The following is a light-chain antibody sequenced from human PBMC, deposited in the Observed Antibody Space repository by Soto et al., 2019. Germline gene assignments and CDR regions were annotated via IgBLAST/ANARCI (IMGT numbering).Light chain of an antibody. V-gene: IGKV1-5*02. CDR2: DAS. CDR3: QQYSVYWT. Sequence: DIQMTQSPSSLPASVGDRVTIICRASQSVSTLLAWYQQTPGKAPKVLIYDASSWAGGVPSRFTGSGSGTEFTLTINSLQPDDFATYYCQQYSVYWTFGQGTKVDIK. J-gene: IGKJ1*01. CDR1: QSVSTL.